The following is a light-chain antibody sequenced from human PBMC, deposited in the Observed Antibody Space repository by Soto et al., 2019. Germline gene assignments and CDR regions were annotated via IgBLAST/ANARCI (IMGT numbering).Light chain of an antibody. CDR2: EAS. V-gene: IGKV3-11*01. J-gene: IGKJ4*01. CDR1: QSVSSN. CDR3: QQRSNWPRT. Sequence: EIVLTQSPATLSLSPGERATLSCRASQSVSSNLAWYQKKPCQPPRLLMYEASNRATGTPARFSGSGSGTDFTLTISSLEPEDFAVYYCQQRSNWPRTFGGGTKVVMK.